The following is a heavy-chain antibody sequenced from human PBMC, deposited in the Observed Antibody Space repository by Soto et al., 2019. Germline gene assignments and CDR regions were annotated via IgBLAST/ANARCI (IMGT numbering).Heavy chain of an antibody. D-gene: IGHD6-19*01. CDR2: IGTAGDT. Sequence: VGSLRLSCAASGFTFSSYDMHWVRQATGKGLEWVSAIGTAGDTYYPGSVKGRFTISRENAKNSLYLQMNSLRAGDTAVYYCARDKRAVAEYYYYGMDVWGQGTTVT. V-gene: IGHV3-13*01. J-gene: IGHJ6*02. CDR3: ARDKRAVAEYYYYGMDV. CDR1: GFTFSSYD.